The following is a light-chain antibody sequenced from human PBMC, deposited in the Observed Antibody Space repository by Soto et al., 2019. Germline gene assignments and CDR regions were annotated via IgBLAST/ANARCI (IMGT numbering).Light chain of an antibody. Sequence: DIQMTQSPSSLSASVGDRVTITCQASQDISNYLNWYQQKPGKAPKLLIHSASALPSGVPSRFRGSGSGTEFTLTMSGLQPEDFATYYCQQGHSTPYTFGQGTKVDIK. CDR2: SAS. V-gene: IGKV1-39*01. CDR1: QDISNY. CDR3: QQGHSTPYT. J-gene: IGKJ2*01.